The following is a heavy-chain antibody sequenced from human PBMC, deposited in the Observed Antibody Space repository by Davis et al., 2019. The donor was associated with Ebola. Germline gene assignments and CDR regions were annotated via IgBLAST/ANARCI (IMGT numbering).Heavy chain of an antibody. CDR3: ARDHGYNRFDP. Sequence: SLKISCAASGFTFSNFWMSWVRQAPGKGLEWVANIRQDGSEKNYVDSVKGRFTISRDNAKNSLYLQMNSLRTEDTAVYYCARDHGYNRFDPWGQGTLVTVSS. V-gene: IGHV3-7*03. CDR1: GFTFSNFW. J-gene: IGHJ5*02. CDR2: IRQDGSEK.